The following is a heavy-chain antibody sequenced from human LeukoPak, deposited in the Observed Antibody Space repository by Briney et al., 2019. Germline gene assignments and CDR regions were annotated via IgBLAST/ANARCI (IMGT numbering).Heavy chain of an antibody. CDR3: ARELHGGRLSRFDY. CDR2: AYYRAKGNI. D-gene: IGHD2-15*01. Sequence: SQTLSLTSAISVDSVSSNDVTWNWLTQSPSRGLEWLGRAYYRAKGNINHPPSGGGSLTVDANTTKSPSCRLVYCVTPDPTAMYYCARELHGGRLSRFDYWGGGTLVTVSS. CDR1: VDSVSSNDVT. J-gene: IGHJ4*02. V-gene: IGHV6-1*03.